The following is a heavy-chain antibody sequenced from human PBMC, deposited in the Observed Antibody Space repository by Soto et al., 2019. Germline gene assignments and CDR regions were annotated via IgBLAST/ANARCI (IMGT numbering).Heavy chain of an antibody. Sequence: EVQLVESGGRLVQPGGSLRLSCAASEFNFSSYWMSWVRQAPGKGMEWVANIKQDGSEKYYVDSVKGRFTISRDNAKNSLYPQMNSLRAEDTAVYYCARYHGGWVYWGQGTLVTVSS. CDR2: IKQDGSEK. CDR1: EFNFSSYW. J-gene: IGHJ4*02. D-gene: IGHD6-19*01. V-gene: IGHV3-7*01. CDR3: ARYHGGWVY.